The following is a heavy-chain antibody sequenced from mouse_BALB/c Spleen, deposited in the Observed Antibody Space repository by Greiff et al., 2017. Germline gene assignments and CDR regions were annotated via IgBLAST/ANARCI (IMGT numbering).Heavy chain of an antibody. Sequence: EVKLQESGAELVKPGASVKLSCTASGFNIKDTYMHWVKQRPEQGLEWIGRIDPANGNTKYDPKFQGKATITADTSSNTAYLQLSSLTSEDTAVYYCARYLRPYYYAMDYWGQGTSVTVSS. V-gene: IGHV14-3*02. CDR3: ARYLRPYYYAMDY. CDR1: GFNIKDTY. CDR2: IDPANGNT. J-gene: IGHJ4*01. D-gene: IGHD1-2*01.